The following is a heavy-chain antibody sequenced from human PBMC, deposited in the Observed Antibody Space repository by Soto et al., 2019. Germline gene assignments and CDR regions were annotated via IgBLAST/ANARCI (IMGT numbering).Heavy chain of an antibody. CDR1: GYSFTSYW. CDR2: IYPGDSDT. Sequence: GESLKISCKGSGYSFTSYWIGWVRQMPGKGLEWMGIIYPGDSDTRYSRSFQGQVTIPADKSISTAYLQWSSLKASDTAMYYCARLPEGWSSSWYPNFDYWGQGTLVTVSS. J-gene: IGHJ4*02. CDR3: ARLPEGWSSSWYPNFDY. D-gene: IGHD6-13*01. V-gene: IGHV5-51*01.